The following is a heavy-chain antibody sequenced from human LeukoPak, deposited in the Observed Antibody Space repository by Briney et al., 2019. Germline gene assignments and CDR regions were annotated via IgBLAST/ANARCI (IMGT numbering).Heavy chain of an antibody. V-gene: IGHV3-23*01. Sequence: PGGSLRLSCAASGFTFSSYAMSWVRQAPGKGLEWVSAISGSGGSTYYADSVKGRFTISRDNSQNPLYLQMNSLRAEDTAVYYCAKDPAVYYYDRSGSLGGQGTLVTVSS. D-gene: IGHD3-22*01. CDR3: AKDPAVYYYDRSGSL. CDR1: GFTFSSYA. J-gene: IGHJ4*02. CDR2: ISGSGGST.